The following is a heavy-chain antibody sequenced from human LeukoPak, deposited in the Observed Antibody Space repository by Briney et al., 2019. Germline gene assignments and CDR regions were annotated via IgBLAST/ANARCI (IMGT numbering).Heavy chain of an antibody. J-gene: IGHJ4*02. V-gene: IGHV1-69*13. CDR3: ARTYTSYWGSYHLFDY. CDR2: IIPIFGTA. D-gene: IGHD3-16*02. Sequence: SVKVSCKASGGTFSSYAISWVRQAPGQGLEWMGGIIPIFGTANYAQKFQGRVTITADESTSTAYMELSSLRSEDTAVYYCARTYTSYWGSYHLFDYWGQGTLVTVSS. CDR1: GGTFSSYA.